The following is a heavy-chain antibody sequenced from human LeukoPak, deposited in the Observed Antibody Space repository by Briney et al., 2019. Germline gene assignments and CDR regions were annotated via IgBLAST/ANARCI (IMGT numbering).Heavy chain of an antibody. D-gene: IGHD4-17*01. V-gene: IGHV1-46*01. CDR3: AREGSDYGDYGWFDP. J-gene: IGHJ5*02. Sequence: ASVKVSCKASGYTFTSYYMHWVRQAPGQGLEWMGIINPSGGSTSYAQKFQGRVTMTRDTSTSTVYMELSSLRSDDTAVYYCAREGSDYGDYGWFDPWGQGTLVTVSS. CDR1: GYTFTSYY. CDR2: INPSGGST.